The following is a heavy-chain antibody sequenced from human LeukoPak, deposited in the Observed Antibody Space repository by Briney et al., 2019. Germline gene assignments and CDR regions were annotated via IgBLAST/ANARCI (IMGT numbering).Heavy chain of an antibody. V-gene: IGHV3-64D*06. J-gene: IGHJ3*02. CDR2: ISSNGGST. Sequence: GGSLRLSCAASGFTFSSYGMHWVRQAPGKGLEYVSAISSNGGSTYYADSVKGRFTISRDNSKNTLYLQMSSLRAEDTAVYYCVKAPATRRWNDAFDIWGQGTMVTVSS. CDR3: VKAPATRRWNDAFDI. CDR1: GFTFSSYG. D-gene: IGHD1-1*01.